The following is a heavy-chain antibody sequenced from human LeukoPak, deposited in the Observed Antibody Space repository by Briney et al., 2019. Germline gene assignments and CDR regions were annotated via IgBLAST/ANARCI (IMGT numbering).Heavy chain of an antibody. CDR2: INTGNGNT. D-gene: IGHD5-18*01. V-gene: IGHV1-3*04. Sequence: ASVKVSCKASAYTFTSYTIHWVRQAPGQRLEWMGWINTGNGNTEYSQKFQGRVTVTTDTSASTAYMELSSLRSEHTAVYYCARCGYSDAWSCDHWGQGTLVTVSS. CDR1: AYTFTSYT. CDR3: ARCGYSDAWSCDH. J-gene: IGHJ5*02.